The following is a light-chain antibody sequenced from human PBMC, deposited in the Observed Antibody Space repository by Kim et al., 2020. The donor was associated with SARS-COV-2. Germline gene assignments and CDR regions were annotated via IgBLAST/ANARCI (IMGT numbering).Light chain of an antibody. Sequence: LCPGEGGTLSCRASQSVSSNYLAWYQQKPGQSPRLLIYGASSRATGIPDRFSGSGSGTDFTLTISRLEPEDFAVYYCQQYGSPPYTFGQGTKLEIK. CDR2: GAS. V-gene: IGKV3-20*01. CDR3: QQYGSPPYT. CDR1: QSVSSNY. J-gene: IGKJ2*01.